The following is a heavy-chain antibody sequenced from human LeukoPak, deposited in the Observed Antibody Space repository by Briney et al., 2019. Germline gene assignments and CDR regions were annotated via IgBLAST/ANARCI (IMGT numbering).Heavy chain of an antibody. V-gene: IGHV3-23*01. CDR1: GFTFSSYA. CDR3: AKVTVDDYGDYVSLVFDY. D-gene: IGHD4-17*01. CDR2: ISHSSSGT. J-gene: IGHJ4*02. Sequence: GGSLRLSCAGSGFTFSSYAMSWVRQAPGKGLEWVSAISHSSSGTYYVDSVKGRFTISRDNSKNTLYLQMNSLRAEDTAVYYRAKVTVDDYGDYVSLVFDYWGQGTLVTVSS.